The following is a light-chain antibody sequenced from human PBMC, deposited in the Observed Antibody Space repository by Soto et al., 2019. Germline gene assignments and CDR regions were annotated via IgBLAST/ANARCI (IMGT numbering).Light chain of an antibody. CDR1: QSFSSNF. Sequence: EIVLTQSPGTLSLSPGERATLSCRASQSFSSNFLAWYQQKPGQAPRLLIYGASSRATGIPDRFSGSGSGTDFTLTISRLEPEDFAVYFCHQYGSSPRTFGQGTKVDI. J-gene: IGKJ1*01. V-gene: IGKV3-20*01. CDR3: HQYGSSPRT. CDR2: GAS.